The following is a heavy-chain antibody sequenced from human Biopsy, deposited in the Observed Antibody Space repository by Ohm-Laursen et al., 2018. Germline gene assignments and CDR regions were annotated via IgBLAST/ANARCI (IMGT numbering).Heavy chain of an antibody. V-gene: IGHV1-69*04. J-gene: IGHJ4*02. Sequence: GASVKVSCNASGGSFSTYAVSWVRQAPGQGLEWMGKIIPMLDVANYAQKFQGRVTITADKLTSTAHMELASLRSEDTAVYYCAIYGGTEPEGDWGQGTLVTVSS. CDR1: GGSFSTYA. D-gene: IGHD3-16*01. CDR2: IIPMLDVA. CDR3: AIYGGTEPEGD.